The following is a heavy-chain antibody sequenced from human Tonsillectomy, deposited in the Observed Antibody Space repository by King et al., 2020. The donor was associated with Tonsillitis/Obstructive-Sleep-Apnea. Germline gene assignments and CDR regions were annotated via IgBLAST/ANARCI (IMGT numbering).Heavy chain of an antibody. V-gene: IGHV4-59*08. Sequence: QLQESGPGLVKPSETLSLTCTVSGGSISSYYWSWIRQPPGKGLEWIGYIYYSGSTNYNPSLKSRVTISVDTSKNQFSLTLSSVTAADTAVYYCARQRGGYYYDSSGYHHWGQGTLVTVSS. CDR2: IYYSGST. J-gene: IGHJ4*02. CDR1: GGSISSYY. CDR3: ARQRGGYYYDSSGYHH. D-gene: IGHD3-22*01.